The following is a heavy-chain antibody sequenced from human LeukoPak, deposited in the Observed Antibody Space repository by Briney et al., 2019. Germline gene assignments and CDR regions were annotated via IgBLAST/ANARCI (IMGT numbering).Heavy chain of an antibody. CDR3: ARPVGGSGSYYDY. D-gene: IGHD3-10*01. Sequence: ASVKVSCKASGYTFTAYYIHWVRQAPGQRLEWMGWINPNSGGTNYAQKFQGRVTMTRDTSISSSYMELSSLTSDDAAVYYCARPVGGSGSYYDYWGQGTLVTVSS. J-gene: IGHJ4*02. CDR2: INPNSGGT. CDR1: GYTFTAYY. V-gene: IGHV1-2*02.